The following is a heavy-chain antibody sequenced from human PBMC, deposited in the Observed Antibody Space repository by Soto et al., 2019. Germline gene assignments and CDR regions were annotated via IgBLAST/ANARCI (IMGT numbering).Heavy chain of an antibody. V-gene: IGHV1-69*13. CDR3: ARDRRSYYDFWSGYSRGRYYGMDV. D-gene: IGHD3-3*01. CDR2: IIPIFGTA. J-gene: IGHJ6*02. Sequence: WASVKVSCKASGGTFSSYAISWVRQAPGQGLEWMGGIIPIFGTANYAQKFQGRVTITADESTSTAYMELSSLRSEDTAVYYCARDRRSYYDFWSGYSRGRYYGMDVWGQGTTVTVSS. CDR1: GGTFSSYA.